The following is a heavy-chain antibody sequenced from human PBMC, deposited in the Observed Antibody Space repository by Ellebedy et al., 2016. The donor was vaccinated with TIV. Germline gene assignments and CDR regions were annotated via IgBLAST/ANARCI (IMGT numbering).Heavy chain of an antibody. D-gene: IGHD1-14*01. J-gene: IGHJ4*02. Sequence: PGGSLRLSCTASGFTFSSYDMHWVRQAKGKGPEWVSAIGSSGHTYYPDSVKGRFTISRENAKNSLYLQMNSLRAGDTAVYYCARATEGFDYWGQGTLVTVSS. CDR1: GFTFSSYD. V-gene: IGHV3-13*01. CDR2: IGSSGHT. CDR3: ARATEGFDY.